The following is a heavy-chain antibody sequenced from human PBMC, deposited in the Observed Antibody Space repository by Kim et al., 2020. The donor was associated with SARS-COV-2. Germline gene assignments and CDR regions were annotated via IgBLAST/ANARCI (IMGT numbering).Heavy chain of an antibody. J-gene: IGHJ6*03. CDR1: GYTFTGYY. Sequence: ASVKVSCKASGYTFTGYYMHWVRQAPGQGLEWMGRINPNSGGTNYAQKFQGRVTMTRDTSISTAYMELSRLRSDDTAVYYCARAAWGSGRGGYYMDVWGKRTTVTVSS. CDR3: ARAAWGSGRGGYYMDV. V-gene: IGHV1-2*06. D-gene: IGHD6-19*01. CDR2: INPNSGGT.